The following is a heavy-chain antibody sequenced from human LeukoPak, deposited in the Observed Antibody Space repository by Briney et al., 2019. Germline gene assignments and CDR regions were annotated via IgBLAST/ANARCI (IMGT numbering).Heavy chain of an antibody. CDR3: ARGPPNWGYDY. CDR2: MSPNSGDT. Sequence: ASVNVSCKASGYTFTSYDFNWVRQATGQRPEWMGWMSPNSGDTGYAQKFQDRVTMTRNTSISTAHMELSSLRSDDTAVYYCARGPPNWGYDYWGPGTLVTVSS. V-gene: IGHV1-8*01. J-gene: IGHJ4*02. D-gene: IGHD7-27*01. CDR1: GYTFTSYD.